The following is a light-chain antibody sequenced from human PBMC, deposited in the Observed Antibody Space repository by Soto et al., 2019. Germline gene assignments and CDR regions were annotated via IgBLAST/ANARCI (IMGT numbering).Light chain of an antibody. CDR2: GAS. V-gene: IGKV3-20*01. CDR1: QSVSSSY. Sequence: EIVLTQSPGTLSLSPGERATLSCRASQSVSSSYLAWYQQKPGQAPRLLIYGASSRATGIPDRFSGSGSGTDFTLTISRLEPEAFAVYYCQQYGSSPMLTFGGGTKVDIK. J-gene: IGKJ4*01. CDR3: QQYGSSPMLT.